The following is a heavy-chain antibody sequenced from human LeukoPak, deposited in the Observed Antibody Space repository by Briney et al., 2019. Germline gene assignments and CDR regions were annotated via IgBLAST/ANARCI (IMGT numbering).Heavy chain of an antibody. CDR1: GGSISSYY. CDR2: IYTSGST. CDR3: ASFCEPYSSGYYPCFDY. D-gene: IGHD3-22*01. Sequence: SETLSLTCTVSGGSISSYYWSWIRQPAGKGLEWIGRIYTSGSTYYNPSLKSRVTISVDTSKNQFSLKLSSVTAADTAVYYCASFCEPYSSGYYPCFDYWGQGTLVTVSS. J-gene: IGHJ4*02. V-gene: IGHV4-4*07.